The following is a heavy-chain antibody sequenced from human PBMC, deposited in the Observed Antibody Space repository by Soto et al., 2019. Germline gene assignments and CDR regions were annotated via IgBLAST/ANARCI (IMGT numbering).Heavy chain of an antibody. CDR2: INPSGGST. Sequence: GASVKVSCKASGYTFPSHYMHWVRQAPGQRLEWMGIINPSGGSTSYAKKFQGGVSITRDTSASTAYMELSSLRSEDRAVYYCARRAEGGYNYGYWGQGTLVTVSS. CDR3: ARRAEGGYNYGY. CDR1: GYTFPSHY. V-gene: IGHV1-46*01. D-gene: IGHD5-12*01. J-gene: IGHJ4*02.